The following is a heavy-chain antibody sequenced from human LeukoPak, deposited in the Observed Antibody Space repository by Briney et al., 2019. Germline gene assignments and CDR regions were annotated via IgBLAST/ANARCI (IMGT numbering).Heavy chain of an antibody. D-gene: IGHD1-26*01. V-gene: IGHV3-11*01. CDR3: ARALMSGSYQYYYYYYYMDV. Sequence: GGSLRLSCAVSGFTFTDTYMTWIRQAPGKGLESLSYISPSGTDISYADSVKGRFTISRDNAKNSLYLQMNSLRAEDTAVYYCARALMSGSYQYYYYYYYMDVWGKGTTVTISS. CDR2: ISPSGTDI. CDR1: GFTFTDTY. J-gene: IGHJ6*03.